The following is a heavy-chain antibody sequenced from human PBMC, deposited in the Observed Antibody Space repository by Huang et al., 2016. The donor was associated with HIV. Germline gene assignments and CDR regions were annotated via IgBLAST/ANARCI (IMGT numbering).Heavy chain of an antibody. V-gene: IGHV3-21*01. Sequence: EVQLVESGGGLVKPGGSLRLSCAASGFTFSSYSMNWVRQAPGKGREWVSSISSSSSYIYYADTVKGRFTLARDNAKNSLYLQMNSQRAEDTAVYYCARAVPTPNRFGVGGFDYWGQGTLVTVSS. CDR3: ARAVPTPNRFGVGGFDY. D-gene: IGHD3-3*01. CDR1: GFTFSSYS. CDR2: ISSSSSYI. J-gene: IGHJ4*02.